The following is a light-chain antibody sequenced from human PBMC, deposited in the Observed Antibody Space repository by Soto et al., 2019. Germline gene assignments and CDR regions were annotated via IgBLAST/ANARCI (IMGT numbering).Light chain of an antibody. CDR3: QRKGT. V-gene: IGKV3-20*01. CDR1: QSVSSSY. CDR2: GAS. Sequence: EIVLTQSPGTLSLSPGERATLSCRASQSVSSSYLAWYQQKPGQAPRLLIYGASSRATGIPDRFSGSGSGTDFTLTISRLEPEDFAVHYCQRKGTFGQGTKLEIK. J-gene: IGKJ2*01.